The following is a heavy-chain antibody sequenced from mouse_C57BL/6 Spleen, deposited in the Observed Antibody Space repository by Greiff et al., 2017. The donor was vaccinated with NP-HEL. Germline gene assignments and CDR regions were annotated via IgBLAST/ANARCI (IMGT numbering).Heavy chain of an antibody. Sequence: VQLQQSGPELVKPGASVKMSCKASGYTFTDYNMHWVKQSHGKSLEWIGYINPNNGGTSYNQKFKGKATLTVNKSSSTAYMELRSLTSEDSAVYYCARDGGLRGYFDYWGQGTTLTVSS. V-gene: IGHV1-22*01. CDR3: ARDGGLRGYFDY. CDR1: GYTFTDYN. CDR2: INPNNGGT. J-gene: IGHJ2*01. D-gene: IGHD2-4*01.